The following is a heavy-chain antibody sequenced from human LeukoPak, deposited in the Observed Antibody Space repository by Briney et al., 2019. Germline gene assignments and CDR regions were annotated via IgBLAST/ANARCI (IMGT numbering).Heavy chain of an antibody. D-gene: IGHD4-23*01. J-gene: IGHJ2*01. Sequence: GGSLRLSCAASGFTFSNYWMHWVRQAPGKGLVWVSRINSDGINTSYADSVKGRFTISRDNAKNSLYLQMNSLRAEDTAVYYCARDGGVRYFDLWGRGTLVTVSS. CDR2: INSDGINT. V-gene: IGHV3-74*01. CDR3: ARDGGVRYFDL. CDR1: GFTFSNYW.